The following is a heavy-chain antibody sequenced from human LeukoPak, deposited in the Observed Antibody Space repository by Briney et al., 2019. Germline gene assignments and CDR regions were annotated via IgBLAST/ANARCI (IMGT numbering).Heavy chain of an antibody. J-gene: IGHJ4*02. CDR2: IKQDGSEK. D-gene: IGHD2-2*01. V-gene: IGHV3-7*01. Sequence: PGGSLRLSCAASGFTFSSYWMSWVRQAPGKGLEWVANIKQDGSEKYYVDSVKGRFTISRDNAKNSLYLQMNSLRAEDTAVYYCAKVETSGGANCYALDYWGQGTLVTVSS. CDR3: AKVETSGGANCYALDY. CDR1: GFTFSSYW.